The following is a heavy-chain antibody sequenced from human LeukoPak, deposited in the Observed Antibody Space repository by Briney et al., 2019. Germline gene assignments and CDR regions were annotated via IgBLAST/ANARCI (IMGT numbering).Heavy chain of an antibody. V-gene: IGHV3-21*01. J-gene: IGHJ4*02. CDR2: ISSSSSYI. Sequence: PGGSLRLSCAASGFTFSSYSMNWVRQAPGEGLEWVSSISSSSSYIYYADSVKGRFTISRDNAKNTLYLQMNSLRAEDTAVYYCARDPGIAVHWGQGTLVTVSS. D-gene: IGHD6-19*01. CDR3: ARDPGIAVH. CDR1: GFTFSSYS.